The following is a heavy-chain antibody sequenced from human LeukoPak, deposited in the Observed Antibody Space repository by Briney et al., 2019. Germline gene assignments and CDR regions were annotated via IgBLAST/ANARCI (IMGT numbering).Heavy chain of an antibody. D-gene: IGHD2-15*01. CDR1: GGSFSGYY. V-gene: IGHV4-34*01. Sequence: SETLSLTCAVYGGSFSGYYWSWIRQPPGKGLEWIGEINHSGSTNYNPSLKSRVTISLDTSENQFSLKLSSVTAADTVVYYCARAYCSGGSCYLGWFDPWGQGTLVTVSS. CDR3: ARAYCSGGSCYLGWFDP. CDR2: INHSGST. J-gene: IGHJ5*02.